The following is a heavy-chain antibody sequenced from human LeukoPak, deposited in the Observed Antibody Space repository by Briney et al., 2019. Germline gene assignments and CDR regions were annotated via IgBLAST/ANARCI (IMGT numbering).Heavy chain of an antibody. V-gene: IGHV3-21*04. CDR2: ISSGSSYI. CDR1: GFTFSSYS. J-gene: IGHJ4*02. D-gene: IGHD3-22*01. CDR3: ARGPNPYYYDSSGSDY. Sequence: GGSLRLSCAASGFTFSSYSMNWVRQAPGKGLEWVSSISSGSSYIYYADSVKGRFTISRDNAKNSLYLQMNSPRAEDTAVYYCARGPNPYYYDSSGSDYWGQGTLVTVSS.